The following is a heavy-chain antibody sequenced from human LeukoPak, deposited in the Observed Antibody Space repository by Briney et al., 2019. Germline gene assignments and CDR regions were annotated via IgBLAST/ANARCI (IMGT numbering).Heavy chain of an antibody. CDR2: MNPNSGNT. CDR1: GYTFTSYD. J-gene: IGHJ1*01. Sequence: ASVKVSCKASGYTFTSYDINWVRQATGQGLEWMGWMNPNSGNTGYAQKFQGRVTMTRNTSISTAYMELSSLRSEDTAVYYCANSVFDSSSWYDPFSEYFQHWGQGTLVTVSS. D-gene: IGHD6-13*01. CDR3: ANSVFDSSSWYDPFSEYFQH. V-gene: IGHV1-8*01.